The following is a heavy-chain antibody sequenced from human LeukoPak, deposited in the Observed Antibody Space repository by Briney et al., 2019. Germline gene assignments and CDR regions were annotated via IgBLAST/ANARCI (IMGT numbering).Heavy chain of an antibody. D-gene: IGHD4-17*01. J-gene: IGHJ6*02. Sequence: GGSLRLSCAASGLTFNSYDMHWVRQAPGKGLEWVANIKQDGSEKYYVDSVKGRFTISRDNAKSSLYLQMNSLRAEDTAVYYCARDSPYGSPAYYYYYGMDVWGQGTTVTVSS. CDR1: GLTFNSYD. CDR3: ARDSPYGSPAYYYYYGMDV. V-gene: IGHV3-7*01. CDR2: IKQDGSEK.